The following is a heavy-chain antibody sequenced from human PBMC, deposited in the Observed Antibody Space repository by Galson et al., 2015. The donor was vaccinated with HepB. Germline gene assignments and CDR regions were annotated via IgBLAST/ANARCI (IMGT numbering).Heavy chain of an antibody. D-gene: IGHD1-26*01. Sequence: SLRLSCAASGFTFSSYAMIWVRQAPGKGLEWVANMNQGGSDKYYVDSVKGRFTISRDNAKTSLYLQMNSLRVEDTAVYYCARGAGRTSDFWGQGTQVTVSS. CDR2: MNQGGSDK. CDR1: GFTFSSYA. V-gene: IGHV3-7*01. CDR3: ARGAGRTSDF. J-gene: IGHJ4*02.